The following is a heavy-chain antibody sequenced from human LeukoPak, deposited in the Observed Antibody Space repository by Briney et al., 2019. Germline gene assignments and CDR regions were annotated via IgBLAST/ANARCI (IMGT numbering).Heavy chain of an antibody. V-gene: IGHV1-18*01. CDR3: ARDQIVATKNLLAT. Sequence: GASVKVSCKASGYTFTSYGISWVRQAPGQGLEWMGWISAYNGNTNYAQKLQGRVTMTTDTSTSTAYMELRSLRSDDTAVYYCARDQIVATKNLLATGGQGTLVTVSS. CDR2: ISAYNGNT. D-gene: IGHD5-12*01. J-gene: IGHJ4*02. CDR1: GYTFTSYG.